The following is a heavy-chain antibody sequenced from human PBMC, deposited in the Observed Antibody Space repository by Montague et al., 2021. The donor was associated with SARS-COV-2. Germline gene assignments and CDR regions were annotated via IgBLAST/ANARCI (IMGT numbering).Heavy chain of an antibody. V-gene: IGHV3-30*18. D-gene: IGHD5-18*01. CDR2: ITHDGSNK. Sequence: SLRLSCAASGFTFSNYAVHWVRQAPGKGLEWVAVITHDGSNKYYADSVKGRFTISRDNSKNTLYLQMNSLRAEDTAVYYCANVLDSYGFYFDYWGQGTLVTVSS. CDR1: GFTFSNYA. CDR3: ANVLDSYGFYFDY. J-gene: IGHJ4*02.